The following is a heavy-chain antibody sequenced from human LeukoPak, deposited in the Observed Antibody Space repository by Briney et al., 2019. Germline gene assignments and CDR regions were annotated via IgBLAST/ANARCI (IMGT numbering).Heavy chain of an antibody. CDR3: AGGSGSSSDY. CDR1: GGSISSYY. D-gene: IGHD3-10*01. J-gene: IGHJ4*02. CDR2: IYYSGST. V-gene: IGHV4-59*01. Sequence: PSETLSLTCTVSGGSISSYYWSWIRQPPGKGLEWIGYIYYSGSTNYNPSLKSRVTISVDTSKNQFSLKLSSVTAADTAVYYCAGGSGSSSDYWGQGTLVTVSS.